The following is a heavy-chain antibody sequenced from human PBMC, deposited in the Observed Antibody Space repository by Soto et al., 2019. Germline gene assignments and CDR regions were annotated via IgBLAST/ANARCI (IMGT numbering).Heavy chain of an antibody. J-gene: IGHJ5*02. CDR2: MNPNSGNP. Sequence: QVQLVQSGAEVQKPGASVKVSCKASGYTFTSYDINWVRLATGQGLEWMGWMNPNSGNPAYTQKFQGRVTMTRNTSISTADLELSSLRSEDTAVYYCARLKQDYAVAWGQGTLVTVSS. CDR1: GYTFTSYD. D-gene: IGHD3-16*01. CDR3: ARLKQDYAVA. V-gene: IGHV1-8*01.